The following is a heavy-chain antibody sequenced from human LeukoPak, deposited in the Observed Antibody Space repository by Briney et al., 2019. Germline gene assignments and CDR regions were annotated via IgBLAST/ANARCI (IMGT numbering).Heavy chain of an antibody. J-gene: IGHJ6*02. Sequence: GRSLRLSCAATGFTFSSFSMHWVRQAPGKGLEWVAVRSYDGSNKYYADSVKGRFTISRDNSKNTLYLQMNSLRTEDTAVYYCAKGRVGANGYYYYGMDVWGQGTTVTVSS. CDR2: RSYDGSNK. CDR3: AKGRVGANGYYYYGMDV. CDR1: GFTFSSFS. V-gene: IGHV3-30*18. D-gene: IGHD1-26*01.